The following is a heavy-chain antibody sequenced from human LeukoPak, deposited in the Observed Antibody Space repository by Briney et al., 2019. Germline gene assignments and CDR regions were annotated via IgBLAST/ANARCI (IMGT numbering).Heavy chain of an antibody. CDR1: GYTFTGYY. D-gene: IGHD3-16*01. CDR3: AYSLRYYNWFDP. V-gene: IGHV1-2*02. J-gene: IGHJ5*02. CDR2: INPNSGGT. Sequence: EASVKVSCEASGYTFTGYYMHWVRQAPGQGLEWMGWINPNSGGTNYAQKFQGRVTMTRDTSISTAYMELSRLRSDDTAVYYCAYSLRYYNWFDPWGQGTLVTVSS.